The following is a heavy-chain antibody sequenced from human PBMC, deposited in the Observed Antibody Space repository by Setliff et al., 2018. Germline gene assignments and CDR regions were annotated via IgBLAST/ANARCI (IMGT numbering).Heavy chain of an antibody. CDR1: GFRFSDLC. Sequence: GGSLRLSCAASGFRFSDLCMSWVRQVPGKGLEWLSKISGAGTTVYYADSVRGRFTISRDNAKNSLFLQMNSLRAEDTAVYFCACIDWCETFYSMDVWGKGTTVTVSS. D-gene: IGHD2-8*02. CDR2: ISGAGTTV. J-gene: IGHJ6*04. V-gene: IGHV3-11*04. CDR3: ACIDWCETFYSMDV.